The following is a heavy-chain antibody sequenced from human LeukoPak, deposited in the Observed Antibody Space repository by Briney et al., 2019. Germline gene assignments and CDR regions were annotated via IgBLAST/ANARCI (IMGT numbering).Heavy chain of an antibody. D-gene: IGHD3-10*01. CDR3: ARGPGTAMVRGNYMDV. CDR1: GGTFSSYA. V-gene: IGHV1-69*01. Sequence: SVNVSCKASGGTFSSYAISWVRQAPGQALEWMGGLIPIFGTANYAQKFQGRVTVTADESTSTAYMELSSLRSEDTAVYYCARGPGTAMVRGNYMDVWGKGTTVTVSS. CDR2: LIPIFGTA. J-gene: IGHJ6*03.